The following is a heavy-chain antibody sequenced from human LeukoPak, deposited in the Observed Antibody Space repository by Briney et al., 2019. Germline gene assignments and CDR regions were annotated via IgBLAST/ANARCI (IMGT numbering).Heavy chain of an antibody. CDR1: GYTFTGYY. CDR3: ARREEINCSGTSCLWGGDFGY. Sequence: GASVKVSCKASGYTFTGYYMHWVRQAPGQGLEWMGWINPHSGGTNYAQKFQGRVTMTRDTSIGTAYMELSRLRSDDTAVYYCARREEINCSGTSCLWGGDFGYWGQGTLVTVSS. D-gene: IGHD2-2*01. V-gene: IGHV1-2*02. CDR2: INPHSGGT. J-gene: IGHJ4*02.